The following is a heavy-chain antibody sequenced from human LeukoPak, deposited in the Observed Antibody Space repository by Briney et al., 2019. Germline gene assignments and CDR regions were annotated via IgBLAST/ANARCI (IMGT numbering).Heavy chain of an antibody. CDR3: ARPYYDILTGYYSSFDY. J-gene: IGHJ4*02. V-gene: IGHV1-46*01. Sequence: ASVKVSCKASGYTFTSYYMHWVRQAPGQGLEWMGIINPSGGSTSYAQKFQGRVTMTRDMSRSTVYMELSSLRSEDTAVCYCARPYYDILTGYYSSFDYWGQGTLVTVSS. CDR2: INPSGGST. CDR1: GYTFTSYY. D-gene: IGHD3-9*01.